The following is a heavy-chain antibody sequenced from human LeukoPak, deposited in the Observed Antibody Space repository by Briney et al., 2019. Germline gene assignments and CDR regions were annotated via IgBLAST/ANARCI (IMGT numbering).Heavy chain of an antibody. CDR1: GFDFSSNW. CDR3: ARAYFEY. CDR2: IKGDGIST. V-gene: IGHV3-74*01. J-gene: IGHJ4*02. Sequence: PGGSLRLSCAASGFDFSSNWMHWVRHAPGQGLVWVSRIKGDGISTNYADSVKGRFTISRDIAKNTLYLQMDSLRAEDTAVYYCARAYFEYWGQGTLVTVSS.